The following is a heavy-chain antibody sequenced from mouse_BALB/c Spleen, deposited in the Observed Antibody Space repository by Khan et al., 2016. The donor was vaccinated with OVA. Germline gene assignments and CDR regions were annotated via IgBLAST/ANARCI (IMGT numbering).Heavy chain of an antibody. J-gene: IGHJ3*01. CDR2: ISPGSGDT. D-gene: IGHD1-2*01. CDR1: GYTFTDYY. V-gene: IGHV1-77*01. Sequence: QVRLQQSGAELARPGASVKLSCKASGYTFTDYYINWVKQRTGQGLEWIGEISPGSGDTYYNERFKGKATLTADKSSSTAYMQLSSLTSEASAVYFCARRNYCGYTFAYWGQGTLITVSA. CDR3: ARRNYCGYTFAY.